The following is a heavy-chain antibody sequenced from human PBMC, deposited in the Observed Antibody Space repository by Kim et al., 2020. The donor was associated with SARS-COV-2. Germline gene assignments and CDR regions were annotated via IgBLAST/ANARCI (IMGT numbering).Heavy chain of an antibody. CDR1: GYTFTGYY. D-gene: IGHD6-19*01. J-gene: IGHJ4*02. CDR3: ARERGTTSGWYPDDS. V-gene: IGHV1-2*06. CDR2: INPNSGGT. Sequence: ASVKVSCKASGYTFTGYYMHWVRQAPGQGLEWMGRINPNSGGTNYAQKFQGRVTMTRDTSISTAYMELSRLRSDDTAVYYCARERGTTSGWYPDDSWGQGTLVTVSS.